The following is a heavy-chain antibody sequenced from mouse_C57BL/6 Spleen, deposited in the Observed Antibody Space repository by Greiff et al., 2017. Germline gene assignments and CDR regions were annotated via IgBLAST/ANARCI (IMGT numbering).Heavy chain of an antibody. V-gene: IGHV5-4*01. CDR1: GFTFSSYA. Sequence: EVMLVESGGGLVKPGGSLKLSCAASGFTFSSYAMSWVRQTPEKRLEWVATISDGGSYTYYPDNVKGRFTISRDNAKNNLYLQMSHLKSEDTAMYYCARDADYDFDYWGQGTTLTVSS. CDR2: ISDGGSYT. J-gene: IGHJ2*01. D-gene: IGHD2-4*01. CDR3: ARDADYDFDY.